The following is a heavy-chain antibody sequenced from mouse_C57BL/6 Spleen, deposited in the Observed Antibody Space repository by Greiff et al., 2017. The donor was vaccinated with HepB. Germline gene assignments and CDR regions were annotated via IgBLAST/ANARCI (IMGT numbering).Heavy chain of an antibody. J-gene: IGHJ2*01. CDR1: GYTFTSYW. Sequence: VQLQQPGAELVKPGASVKMSCKASGYTFTSYWITWVKQRPGQGLEWIGDIYPGSGSTNYNEKFKSKATLTVDTSSSTAYMQLSSLTSEDSAVYYCARGAYYSNCGSFDYWGQGTTLTVSS. CDR3: ARGAYYSNCGSFDY. V-gene: IGHV1-55*01. CDR2: IYPGSGST. D-gene: IGHD2-5*01.